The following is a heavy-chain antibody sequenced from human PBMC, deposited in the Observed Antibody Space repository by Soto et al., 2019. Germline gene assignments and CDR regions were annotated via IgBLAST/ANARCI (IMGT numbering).Heavy chain of an antibody. Sequence: GGSLRLSCAASGFTFSRYAMSWVRRAPGKGLEWVSAVTGSGDRTYYADSVKGRFTISRDNSKNTLYLQMNSLRGEDTAVYYCAKEVSGGLITIDYWGQGTLVTVSS. CDR2: VTGSGDRT. CDR3: AKEVSGGLITIDY. V-gene: IGHV3-23*01. D-gene: IGHD3-10*01. CDR1: GFTFSRYA. J-gene: IGHJ4*02.